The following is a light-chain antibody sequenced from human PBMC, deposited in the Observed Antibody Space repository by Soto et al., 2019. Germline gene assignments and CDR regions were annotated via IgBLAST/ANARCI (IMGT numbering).Light chain of an antibody. CDR3: DSYTSGSSYV. Sequence: SALTQPASVSGSPGQSITISWTGTSSDVGGYNYVSWYQQHPGKAPKLMIYDVSYRPSGVSDRFSGSKSGNTASLTISGLQSEDEADYYCDSYTSGSSYVFGTGTKLTVL. CDR1: SSDVGGYNY. V-gene: IGLV2-14*01. CDR2: DVS. J-gene: IGLJ1*01.